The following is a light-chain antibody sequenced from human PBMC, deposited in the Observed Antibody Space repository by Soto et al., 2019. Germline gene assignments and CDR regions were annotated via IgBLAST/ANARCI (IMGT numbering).Light chain of an antibody. CDR3: QQYNNWPPYT. Sequence: EVVMTQSPATLSVSPGERATLSCRASQSVGTNLAWYQQKPGQAPRLLIYSTSTRATGIPAKFSGSGFGTDFTLTISSLQSEDFAVYYCQQYNNWPPYTFGQGTKLEIK. J-gene: IGKJ2*01. V-gene: IGKV3-15*01. CDR1: QSVGTN. CDR2: STS.